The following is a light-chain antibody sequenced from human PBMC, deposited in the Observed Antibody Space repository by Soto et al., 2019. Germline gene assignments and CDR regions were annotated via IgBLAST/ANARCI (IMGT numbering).Light chain of an antibody. Sequence: TQSPAPLSLSPLERATLSCRASQSVGISLAWFQQKPGQAPRLLIYDASNRATGIPARFSGSGSGTDFTLTISSLEPEDFAVYYCQQRGSWPQLTFGGGTKVDIK. CDR3: QQRGSWPQLT. CDR1: QSVGIS. V-gene: IGKV3-11*01. J-gene: IGKJ4*01. CDR2: DAS.